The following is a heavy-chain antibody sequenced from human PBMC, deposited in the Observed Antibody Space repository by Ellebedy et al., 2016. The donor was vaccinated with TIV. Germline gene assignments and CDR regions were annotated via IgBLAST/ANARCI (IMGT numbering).Heavy chain of an antibody. CDR3: ATPDCSGGSCYSNPPDYYYYGMDV. CDR2: INPNSGGT. CDR1: GYTFTGYY. V-gene: IGHV1-2*02. J-gene: IGHJ6*02. D-gene: IGHD2-15*01. Sequence: ASVKVSCKASGYTFTGYYMHWVRQAPGQGLEWMGWINPNSGGTNYAQKFQGRVTMTRDTSISTAYMELSRLRSDDTAVYYCATPDCSGGSCYSNPPDYYYYGMDVWGQGTTVTVSS.